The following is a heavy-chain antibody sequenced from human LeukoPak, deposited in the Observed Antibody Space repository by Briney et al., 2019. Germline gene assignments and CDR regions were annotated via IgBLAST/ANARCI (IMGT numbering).Heavy chain of an antibody. CDR3: ARYSGSYQFDY. D-gene: IGHD1-26*01. J-gene: IGHJ4*02. CDR2: IYYSGST. V-gene: IGHV4-61*08. Sequence: SETLSLTCTVSGGSISSGGYYWSWTRQPPGKGLEWIGYIYYSGSTNYNPSLKSRVTISVDTSKNQFSLKLSSVTAADTAVYYCARYSGSYQFDYWGQGTLVTVSS. CDR1: GGSISSGGYY.